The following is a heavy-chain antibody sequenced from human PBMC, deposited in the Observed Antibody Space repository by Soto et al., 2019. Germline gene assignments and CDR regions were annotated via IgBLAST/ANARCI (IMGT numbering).Heavy chain of an antibody. CDR1: GYSFTSYW. Sequence: GESLKISCKGSGYSFTSYWISWVRQMPGKGLEWMGRIDPSDSYTNYSPSFQGHVTISADKSISTAYLQWSSLKASDTAMYYCARRGYCTNGVCPPDYCGQGTLVTDSS. J-gene: IGHJ4*02. V-gene: IGHV5-10-1*01. CDR2: IDPSDSYT. D-gene: IGHD2-8*01. CDR3: ARRGYCTNGVCPPDY.